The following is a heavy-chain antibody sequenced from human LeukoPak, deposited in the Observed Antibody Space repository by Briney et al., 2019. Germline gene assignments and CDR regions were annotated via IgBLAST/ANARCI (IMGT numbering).Heavy chain of an antibody. CDR2: IRYDGSNK. J-gene: IGHJ5*02. CDR3: AKWDRLNISDP. V-gene: IGHV3-30*02. D-gene: IGHD6-25*01. CDR1: GFTFSNYG. Sequence: GWALRLSGAGSGFTFSNYGIQWVRQALGKGLDWLAFIRYDGSNKYYADSVKGRFTISRDNSKNTLYLQMNSLRAEDTAVYYCAKWDRLNISDPWGQGTLVTVSS.